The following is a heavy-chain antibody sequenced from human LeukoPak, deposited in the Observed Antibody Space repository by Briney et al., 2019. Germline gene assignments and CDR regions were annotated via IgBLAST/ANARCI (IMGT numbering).Heavy chain of an antibody. Sequence: ASVKVSCKASGGTFSSYAISWVRQAPGQGLEWMGWIHPNSGDTTFAQKFQGRVTMTRDTSINTAYKELSGLTSDDTAFYYCARMMTYSNFDFWGQGTLVTVSS. CDR1: GGTFSSYA. CDR3: ARMMTYSNFDF. CDR2: IHPNSGDT. J-gene: IGHJ4*02. V-gene: IGHV1-2*02. D-gene: IGHD2-21*01.